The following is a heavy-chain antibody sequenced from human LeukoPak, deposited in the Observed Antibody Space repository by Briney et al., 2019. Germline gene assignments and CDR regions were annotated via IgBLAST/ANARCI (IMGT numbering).Heavy chain of an antibody. CDR2: ISSSGSA. CDR1: GGSISSYY. J-gene: IGHJ6*03. D-gene: IGHD1-1*01. Sequence: SETLSHTCTVTGGSISSYYWNWIRQPAGKGLAWIGRISSSGSANYNTSLRSRLTLSVDTSRKQLSLIPKSVTAAQTAWFYSAPEPTRTPFYYMDVWGKATPGIVSS. CDR3: APEPTRTPFYYMDV. V-gene: IGHV4-4*07.